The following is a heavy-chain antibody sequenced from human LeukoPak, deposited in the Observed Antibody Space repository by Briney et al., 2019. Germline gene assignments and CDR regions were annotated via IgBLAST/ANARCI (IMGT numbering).Heavy chain of an antibody. V-gene: IGHV3-7*03. D-gene: IGHD6-19*01. Sequence: GGSLRLSCAASGFTFSTYWMGWVRQAPGKGLGWLGNIKEDGSEKYYGDLVEGRFTISRDNAKNTLFLQMNSLRAEDTAVYYCARDRGWLVSDYWGQGTLVTVSS. CDR1: GFTFSTYW. CDR2: IKEDGSEK. CDR3: ARDRGWLVSDY. J-gene: IGHJ4*02.